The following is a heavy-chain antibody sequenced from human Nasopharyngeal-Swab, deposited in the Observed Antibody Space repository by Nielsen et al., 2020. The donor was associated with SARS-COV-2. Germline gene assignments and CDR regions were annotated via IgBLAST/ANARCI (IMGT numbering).Heavy chain of an antibody. CDR3: ARPIAVAGGYYYGMDV. D-gene: IGHD6-19*01. CDR1: GYTFISYG. Sequence: ASVQVTCKAYGYTFISYGISWVRQAPGQGREWMGWISDYNGNTNYAQKLQGRVTMTTDTSTSTAYMELRSLRSDDTAVYYCARPIAVAGGYYYGMDVWGQGTTVTVSS. CDR2: ISDYNGNT. V-gene: IGHV1-18*04. J-gene: IGHJ6*02.